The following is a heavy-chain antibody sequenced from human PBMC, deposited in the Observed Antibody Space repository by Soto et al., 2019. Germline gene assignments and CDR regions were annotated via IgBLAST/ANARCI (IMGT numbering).Heavy chain of an antibody. J-gene: IGHJ5*02. D-gene: IGHD3-10*01. V-gene: IGHV1-69*13. CDR2: IIPIFGTA. CDR3: ARQGSGSNWLDP. Sequence: SVKVSCKASGGTFSSYAISWVRQAPGQGLEWMGGIIPIFGTANYAQKFQGRVTITADESTSTAYMELSRLRSDDTAVYYCARQGSGSNWLDPWGQGTLVTVSS. CDR1: GGTFSSYA.